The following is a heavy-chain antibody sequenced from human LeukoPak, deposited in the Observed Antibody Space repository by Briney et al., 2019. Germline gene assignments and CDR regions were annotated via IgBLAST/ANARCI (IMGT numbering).Heavy chain of an antibody. CDR3: ARAKNIAAAGTRHWFDP. Sequence: GGPLRLSCAASGFTFSSYSMNWVRQAPGKGLEWVSSISSSSSYIYYADSVKGRFTISRDNAKNSLYLQMNSLRAEDTAVYYCARAKNIAAAGTRHWFDPWGQGTLVTVSS. CDR1: GFTFSSYS. V-gene: IGHV3-21*01. CDR2: ISSSSSYI. D-gene: IGHD6-13*01. J-gene: IGHJ5*02.